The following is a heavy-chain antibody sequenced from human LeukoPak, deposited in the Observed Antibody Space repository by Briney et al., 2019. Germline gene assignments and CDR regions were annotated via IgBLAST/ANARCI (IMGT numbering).Heavy chain of an antibody. CDR1: GGSISSSSYY. J-gene: IGHJ4*02. D-gene: IGHD3-3*01. CDR2: IYYSGST. V-gene: IGHV4-39*07. CDR3: ARYEFAYYYFDC. Sequence: TLSETLSLTCTVSGGSISSSSYYWGWIRQPPGKGLEWIGSIYYSGSTYYNPSLKSRVTISVDTSKNQFSLKLSSVTAADTAMYYCARYEFAYYYFDCWGQGTLVTVSS.